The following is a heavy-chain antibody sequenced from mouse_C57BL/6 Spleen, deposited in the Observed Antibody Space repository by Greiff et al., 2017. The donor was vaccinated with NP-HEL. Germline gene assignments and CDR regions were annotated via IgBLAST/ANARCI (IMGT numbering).Heavy chain of an antibody. CDR3: AGSSLTTVVATGAMDY. CDR2: INPSSGYT. CDR1: GYTFTSYT. Sequence: QVQLQQSGAELARPGASVKMSCKASGYTFTSYTMHWVKQRPGQGLEWIGYINPSSGYTKYNQKFKDKATLTADKSSSTAYMQLSSLTSEDTAVEYCAGSSLTTVVATGAMDYWGQGTPVTVSA. V-gene: IGHV1-4*01. J-gene: IGHJ4*01. D-gene: IGHD1-1*01.